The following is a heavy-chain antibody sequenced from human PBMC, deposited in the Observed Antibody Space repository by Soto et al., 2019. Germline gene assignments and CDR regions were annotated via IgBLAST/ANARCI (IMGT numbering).Heavy chain of an antibody. D-gene: IGHD6-19*01. CDR2: IYYSGST. CDR3: ARVVAGTRAAYYYHGMDA. J-gene: IGHJ6*02. Sequence: SETLSLTCTVSGGSISSGGYYWSWIRQHPGKGLEWIGYIYYSGSTYYNPSLKSRVTISVDTSKNQLSLKLSSVTAADTAVYYCARVVAGTRAAYYYHGMDAWGQGTTVTVSS. CDR1: GGSISSGGYY. V-gene: IGHV4-31*03.